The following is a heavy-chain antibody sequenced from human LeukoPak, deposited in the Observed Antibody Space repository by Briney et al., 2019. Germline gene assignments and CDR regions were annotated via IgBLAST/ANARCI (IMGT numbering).Heavy chain of an antibody. V-gene: IGHV1-46*01. J-gene: IGHJ6*03. CDR2: INPTGGST. D-gene: IGHD3-10*01. CDR3: ARGLRGFGELLGSYYYYYYMDV. CDR1: GYTFTSYY. Sequence: GASVKVSCKASGYTFTSYYMHWVRQAPGQGLEWMGLINPTGGSTGYAQKFQGRVTMTRDMSTSTDYMELSSLRSEDTAIYYCARGLRGFGELLGSYYYYYYMDVWGKGTTVTISS.